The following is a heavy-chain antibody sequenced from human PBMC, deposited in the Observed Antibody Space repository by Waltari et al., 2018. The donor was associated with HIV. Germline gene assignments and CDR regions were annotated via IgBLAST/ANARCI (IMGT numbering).Heavy chain of an antibody. CDR3: ARVYYYESGSYRPFFEY. D-gene: IGHD3-10*01. V-gene: IGHV1-8*01. J-gene: IGHJ4*02. CDR1: GYTFTRYD. Sequence: QVQLVQSGAEVKKPGASVKVSCKASGYTFTRYDINWVRQATGQGLEWMGWMNPNSGNTGYTQKFQGRVTMTRNTSISTAYMELSSLRSEDTAVYYCARVYYYESGSYRPFFEYWGQGTLVTVSS. CDR2: MNPNSGNT.